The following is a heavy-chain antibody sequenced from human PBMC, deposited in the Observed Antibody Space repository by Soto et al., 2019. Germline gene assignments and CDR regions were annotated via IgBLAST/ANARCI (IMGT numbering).Heavy chain of an antibody. CDR2: IYSGGST. V-gene: IGHV3-53*04. CDR3: ARGWGAAPGIFGVVG. D-gene: IGHD3-3*01. CDR1: GFTVSSNY. J-gene: IGHJ4*02. Sequence: GGSLRLSCAASGFTVSSNYMSWVRQAPGKGLEWVSVIYSGGSTYYADSVKGRFTISRHNSKNTLYLQMNSLRAEDTAVYYCARGWGAAPGIFGVVGWGQGTLVTVSS.